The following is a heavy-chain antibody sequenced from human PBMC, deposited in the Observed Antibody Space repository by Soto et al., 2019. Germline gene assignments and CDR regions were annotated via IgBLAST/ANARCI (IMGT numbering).Heavy chain of an antibody. CDR3: ARDRGYCTNGVCPSSFYGMDV. D-gene: IGHD2-8*01. V-gene: IGHV3-30-3*01. CDR1: GFTFSSYA. Sequence: GGSLRLSCAASGFTFSSYAIHWVRQAPGKGRGWVAVISYDGSNKYYTGSVKGPFTISTDNPENTLHLQMNSLRAEDTAVYYCARDRGYCTNGVCPSSFYGMDVWGQGTTVTVSS. J-gene: IGHJ6*02. CDR2: ISYDGSNK.